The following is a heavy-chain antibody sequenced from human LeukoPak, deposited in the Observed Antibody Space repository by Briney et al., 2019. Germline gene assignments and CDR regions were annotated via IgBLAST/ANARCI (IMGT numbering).Heavy chain of an antibody. D-gene: IGHD6-13*01. V-gene: IGHV1-69*13. CDR3: ARVPVGSQIAAAGYYYYYGMDV. CDR1: GGTFSSYA. J-gene: IGHJ6*02. Sequence: ASVKVSCKASGGTFSSYAISWVRQAPGQGLEWIGGIIPIFGTANYAQKFQGRVTITADESTSTAYMELSSLRSEDTAVYYCARVPVGSQIAAAGYYYYYGMDVWGQGTTVTASS. CDR2: IIPIFGTA.